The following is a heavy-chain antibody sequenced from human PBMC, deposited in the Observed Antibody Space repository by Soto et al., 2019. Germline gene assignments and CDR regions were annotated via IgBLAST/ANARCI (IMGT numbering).Heavy chain of an antibody. V-gene: IGHV3-48*03. CDR1: GFTFSSYE. CDR2: IRSSGSTI. Sequence: GGSLRLSCAASGFTFSSYEMNWVRQAPRKGLEWVSYIRSSGSTIYYADSVKGRFTISRDNAKNSLYLQMNSLRAEDTAVYYCARGAARTHLRPYYYYGMDVWGQGTTVTVSS. J-gene: IGHJ6*02. D-gene: IGHD6-6*01. CDR3: ARGAARTHLRPYYYYGMDV.